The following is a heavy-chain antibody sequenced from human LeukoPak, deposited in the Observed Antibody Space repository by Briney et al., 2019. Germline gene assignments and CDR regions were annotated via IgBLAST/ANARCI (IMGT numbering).Heavy chain of an antibody. CDR1: GDTFIGSY. D-gene: IGHD6-13*01. CDR2: IKPNSGGT. J-gene: IGHJ6*03. Sequence: ASVKVSCKASGDTFIGSYIHWVRQAPGQGLEWMGWIKPNSGGTNFAQKFQGRVTMTRDTSISTAYMELSSLRSEDTAVYYCARGFDSSSWYYYYYYMDVWGKGTTVTISS. V-gene: IGHV1-2*02. CDR3: ARGFDSSSWYYYYYYMDV.